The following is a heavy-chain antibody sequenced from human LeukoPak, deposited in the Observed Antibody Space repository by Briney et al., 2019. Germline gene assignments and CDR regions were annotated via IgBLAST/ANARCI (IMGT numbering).Heavy chain of an antibody. V-gene: IGHV3-21*01. D-gene: IGHD5-12*01. CDR3: ARGTTGGYSPSH. CDR1: GFTFSSYS. J-gene: IGHJ4*02. Sequence: GGSLRLSCAASGFTFSSYSTNWVRQAPGKGLEWVSSISGSSSYTFYADSVRGRFTISRDNAKNSLYLQMNSLRAEDTAVYYCARGTTGGYSPSHWGQGTLVTVSS. CDR2: ISGSSSYT.